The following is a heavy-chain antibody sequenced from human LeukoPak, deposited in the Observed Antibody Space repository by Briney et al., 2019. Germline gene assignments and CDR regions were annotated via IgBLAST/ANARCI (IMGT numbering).Heavy chain of an antibody. CDR2: IYYSGST. V-gene: IGHV4-31*03. J-gene: IGHJ5*02. CDR3: ASTTWSGSYCWFDP. D-gene: IGHD1-26*01. CDR1: GGSISSGGYY. Sequence: SETLSLTCTVSGGSISSGGYYWSWIRQHPGKGLEWIGYIYYSGSTYYNPSLKSRVTISVDTSKNQFSLKLSSVTAADTAVYYCASTTWSGSYCWFDPWGQGTLVTASS.